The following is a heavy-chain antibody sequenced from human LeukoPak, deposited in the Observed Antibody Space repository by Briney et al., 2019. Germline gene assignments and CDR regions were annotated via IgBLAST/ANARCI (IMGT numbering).Heavy chain of an antibody. CDR2: LYNAGST. Sequence: GGSLRLSCVASGFIVSNNYMSWVRQAPGKGLEWVSVLYNAGSTYYAGSVKGRFTISRDNSKNTLYLQMNSLRAEDTAVYYCAKDPPFFGVVTQHDYWGQGTLVTVSS. V-gene: IGHV3-53*01. J-gene: IGHJ4*02. D-gene: IGHD3-3*01. CDR1: GFIVSNNY. CDR3: AKDPPFFGVVTQHDY.